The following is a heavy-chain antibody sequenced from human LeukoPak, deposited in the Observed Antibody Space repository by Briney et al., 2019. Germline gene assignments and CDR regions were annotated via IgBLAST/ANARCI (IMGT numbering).Heavy chain of an antibody. CDR1: GFTFSSYS. V-gene: IGHV3-48*04. Sequence: SGGSLRLSCAASGFTFSSYSMNWVRQAPGKGLEWVSYISSSSSTIYYADSVKGRFTISRDNAENSLYLQMNSLRAEDTAVYYCARALVSVTTSYWGQGTLVTVSS. D-gene: IGHD4-17*01. CDR3: ARALVSVTTSY. CDR2: ISSSSSTI. J-gene: IGHJ4*02.